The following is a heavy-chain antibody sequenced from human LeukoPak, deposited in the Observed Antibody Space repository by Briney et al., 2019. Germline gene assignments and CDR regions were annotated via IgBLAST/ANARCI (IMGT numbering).Heavy chain of an antibody. V-gene: IGHV4-34*01. CDR1: GGSFSGYY. CDR2: INHSGST. D-gene: IGHD6-6*01. Sequence: TETLSLTCAVYGGSFSGYYWSWIRQPPGKGLEWIGEINHSGSTNYNPSLKSRVTISVDTSKNQFSLKLSSVTAADTAVYYCARRVGIAARLTPYDYWGQGTLVTVSS. J-gene: IGHJ4*02. CDR3: ARRVGIAARLTPYDY.